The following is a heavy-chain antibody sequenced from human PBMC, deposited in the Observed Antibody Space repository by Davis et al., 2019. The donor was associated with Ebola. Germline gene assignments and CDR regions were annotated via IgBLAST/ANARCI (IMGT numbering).Heavy chain of an antibody. Sequence: GSLRLSCAVYGGSFSGYYWSWIRQPPGKGLEWIGEINHSGSTNYNPSRKSRVTISVDTSKNQFSLKLSSVTAADTAVYYCARGRGIAAPRFDYWGQGTLVTVSS. J-gene: IGHJ4*02. D-gene: IGHD6-13*01. V-gene: IGHV4-34*01. CDR1: GGSFSGYY. CDR3: ARGRGIAAPRFDY. CDR2: INHSGST.